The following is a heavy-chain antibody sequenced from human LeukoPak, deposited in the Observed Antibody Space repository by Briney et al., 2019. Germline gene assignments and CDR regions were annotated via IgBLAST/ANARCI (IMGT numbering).Heavy chain of an antibody. CDR3: ASQRGYSSGWSFDY. D-gene: IGHD6-19*01. J-gene: IGHJ4*02. Sequence: ASVKVSCKASGYTFTSYGISWVRQAPGQGLEWMGWISAYNGNTNYAQKLQGRVTMTTDTSTSTAYMELSSLRSDDTAVYYCASQRGYSSGWSFDYWGQGTLVTVSS. V-gene: IGHV1-18*01. CDR1: GYTFTSYG. CDR2: ISAYNGNT.